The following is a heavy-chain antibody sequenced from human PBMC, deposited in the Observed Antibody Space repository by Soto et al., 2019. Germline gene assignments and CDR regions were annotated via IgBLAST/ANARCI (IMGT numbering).Heavy chain of an antibody. CDR3: ARGATTNYYYYGMDV. J-gene: IGHJ6*02. V-gene: IGHV3-74*01. D-gene: IGHD4-17*01. Sequence: PGGSLRLSCAACGFTFSSYWMHWVRQAPGKGLVWVSRINSDGSSTSYADSVKGRFTISRDNAKNTLYLQMNSLRAEDTAVYYCARGATTNYYYYGMDVWGQGTTVTVSS. CDR1: GFTFSSYW. CDR2: INSDGSST.